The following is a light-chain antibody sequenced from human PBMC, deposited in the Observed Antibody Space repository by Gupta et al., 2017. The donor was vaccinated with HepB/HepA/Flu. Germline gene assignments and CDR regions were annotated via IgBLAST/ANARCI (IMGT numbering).Light chain of an antibody. CDR3: HQFEGT. CDR1: QSVSRPY. V-gene: IGKV3-20*01. Sequence: EIVLTQSPGRLSLSPGERATLSCRASQSVSRPYLAWYQQKPGQAPSLLIYGASTRATGMPDRFSGSGSETDFTLTISRLEPEDFAVYYCHQFEGTFGQGTKVEIK. J-gene: IGKJ1*01. CDR2: GAS.